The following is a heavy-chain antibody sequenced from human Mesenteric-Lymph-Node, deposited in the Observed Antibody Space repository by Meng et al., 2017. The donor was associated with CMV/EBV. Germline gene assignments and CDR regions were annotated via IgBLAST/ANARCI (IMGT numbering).Heavy chain of an antibody. CDR3: AKLKSTSCYSSLDY. V-gene: IGHV3-7*03. Sequence: GESLKISCAASGFTFSSYWMSWVRQAPGKGLEWVANIKQDGSEKYYVDSVKGRFTISRDNAKNSLYLQMNSLRAEDTAVYYCAKLKSTSCYSSLDYWGQGTLVTVSS. CDR1: GFTFSSYW. D-gene: IGHD2-2*02. CDR2: IKQDGSEK. J-gene: IGHJ4*02.